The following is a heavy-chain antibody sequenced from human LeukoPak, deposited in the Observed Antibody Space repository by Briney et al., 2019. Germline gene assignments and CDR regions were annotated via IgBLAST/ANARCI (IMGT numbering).Heavy chain of an antibody. J-gene: IGHJ4*02. CDR2: IYYSGST. Sequence: PSETLSLTCTVSGGSISSSSYYWGWIRQPPGKGLEWIGSIYYSGSTYYNPSLKSRVTISVDTSKNQFSLKLSSVTAADTAVYYCARGTLITMVRGVIDYWGQGTLVTVSS. V-gene: IGHV4-39*07. CDR3: ARGTLITMVRGVIDY. CDR1: GGSISSSSYY. D-gene: IGHD3-10*01.